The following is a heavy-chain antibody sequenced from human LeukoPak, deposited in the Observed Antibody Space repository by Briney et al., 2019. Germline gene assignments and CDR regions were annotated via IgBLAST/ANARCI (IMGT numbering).Heavy chain of an antibody. CDR1: GFTFSSYA. V-gene: IGHV3-23*01. Sequence: GGSLGLSCAASGFTFSSYAMSWVRQAPGKGLEWVSAISGGGGSTYYADSVKGRFTISRDNSKNTLYLQMNSLRAEATAVYYCAKVRVGYYDSSGYLAYWGQGTLVTVSS. D-gene: IGHD3-22*01. CDR3: AKVRVGYYDSSGYLAY. J-gene: IGHJ4*02. CDR2: ISGGGGST.